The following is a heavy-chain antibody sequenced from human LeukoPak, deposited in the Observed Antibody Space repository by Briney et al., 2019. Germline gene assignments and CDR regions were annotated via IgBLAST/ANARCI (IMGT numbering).Heavy chain of an antibody. CDR3: ARDPNPYIAVAGVPFDY. Sequence: GGSLRLSCAASGFTFSSYDMHWVRQATGKGLEWVSAIGTAGDTYYPGSVKGRFTISRENAKNSLYLQMNSLRAEDTAVYYCARDPNPYIAVAGVPFDYWGQGTLVTVSS. CDR1: GFTFSSYD. V-gene: IGHV3-13*01. D-gene: IGHD6-19*01. J-gene: IGHJ4*02. CDR2: IGTAGDT.